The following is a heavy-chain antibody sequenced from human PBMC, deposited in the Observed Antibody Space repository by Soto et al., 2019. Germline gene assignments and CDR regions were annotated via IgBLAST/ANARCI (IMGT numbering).Heavy chain of an antibody. J-gene: IGHJ6*02. CDR3: AKDPGGSSAYYYYYGMDV. V-gene: IGHV3-23*01. CDR1: GFTFSSYA. D-gene: IGHD6-6*01. Sequence: SLRLSCAASGFTFSSYAMSWVRQAPGKGLEWVSAISGSGGSTYYADSVKGRFTISRDNSKNTLYLQMNSLRAEDTAVYYCAKDPGGSSAYYYYYGMDVWGQGTTVTVSS. CDR2: ISGSGGST.